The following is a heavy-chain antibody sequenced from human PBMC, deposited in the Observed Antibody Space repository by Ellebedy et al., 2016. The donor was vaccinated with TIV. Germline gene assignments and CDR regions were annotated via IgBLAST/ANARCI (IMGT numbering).Heavy chain of an antibody. J-gene: IGHJ4*02. CDR3: ARGVLSGY. Sequence: PGGSLRLSCAASGFTFKDYIMTWVRQAPGKGLEWVSSIGGSGGGTYYADSVKGRFTISRDNSKNTVYLQMNSLRAEDTAVYYCARGVLSGYWGQGTLVTVSS. D-gene: IGHD2/OR15-2a*01. CDR1: GFTFKDYI. V-gene: IGHV3-23*01. CDR2: IGGSGGGT.